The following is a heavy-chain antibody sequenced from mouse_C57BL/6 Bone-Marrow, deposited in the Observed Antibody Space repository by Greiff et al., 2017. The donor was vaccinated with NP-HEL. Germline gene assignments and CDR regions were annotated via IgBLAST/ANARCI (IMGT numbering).Heavy chain of an antibody. CDR2: KSYDGSN. V-gene: IGHV3-6*01. D-gene: IGHD1-1*01. Sequence: EVKLMESGPGLVKPSQSLSLTCSVTGYSITSGYYWNWIRQFPGNKLEWMGYKSYDGSNNYNPSLKNRISITRDTSKNQFFLKLNSVTTEDTATYYCARGTTVVATDFDVWGTGTTVTVSS. J-gene: IGHJ1*03. CDR1: GYSITSGYY. CDR3: ARGTTVVATDFDV.